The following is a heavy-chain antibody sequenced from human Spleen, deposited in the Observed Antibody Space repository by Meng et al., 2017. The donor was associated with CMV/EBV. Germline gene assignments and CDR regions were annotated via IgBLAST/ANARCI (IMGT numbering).Heavy chain of an antibody. CDR1: GFTFSSYA. D-gene: IGHD6-19*01. J-gene: IGHJ6*02. Sequence: GESLKISCAASGFTFSSYAMSWVRQAPGKGLEWVSGTSGSSGSTDYADSVKGRFAISTDKSKNTLYLQVNSLRAEDTAVYYCANGVAGNYYYGMDVWGQGTTVTVSS. V-gene: IGHV3-23*01. CDR3: ANGVAGNYYYGMDV. CDR2: TSGSSGST.